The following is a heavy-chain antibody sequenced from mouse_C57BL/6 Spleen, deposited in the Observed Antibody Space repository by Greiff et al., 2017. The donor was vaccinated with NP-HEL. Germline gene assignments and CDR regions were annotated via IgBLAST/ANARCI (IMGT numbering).Heavy chain of an antibody. Sequence: QVQLKQPGAELVMPGASVKISCKASGYAFSSYWMNWVKQRPGTGLEWIGQIYPGDGATNYNGKFKGKATLTADKSSSTAYMQLSSLTSEDSAVYFCATDYYGSSYGYAMDYWGQGTSVTVSS. CDR2: IYPGDGAT. D-gene: IGHD1-1*01. J-gene: IGHJ4*01. CDR3: ATDYYGSSYGYAMDY. V-gene: IGHV1-80*01. CDR1: GYAFSSYW.